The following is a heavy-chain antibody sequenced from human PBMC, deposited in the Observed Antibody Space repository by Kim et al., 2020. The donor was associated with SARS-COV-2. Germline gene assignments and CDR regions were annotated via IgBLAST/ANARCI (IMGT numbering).Heavy chain of an antibody. J-gene: IGHJ5*02. CDR1: GYTFTGYY. CDR2: INPNSGGT. V-gene: IGHV1-2*02. CDR3: ARDFSGSHSNWFDP. D-gene: IGHD1-26*01. Sequence: ASVKVSCKASGYTFTGYYMHWVRQAPGQGLEWMGWINPNSGGTNYAQEFQGRVTMTRDTSISTAYMELSRLRSDDTAVYYCARDFSGSHSNWFDPWGQGTLVTVSS.